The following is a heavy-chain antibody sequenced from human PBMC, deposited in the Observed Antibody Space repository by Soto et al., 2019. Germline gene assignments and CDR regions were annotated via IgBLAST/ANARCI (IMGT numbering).Heavy chain of an antibody. Sequence: QLQLQESGSGLVMPSQTLSLTCAVSGGSISSGGYSWSWIRQPPGKGLEWIGYLYRTGNTYYNPSLKSRVTISVDRSKNQFSLKLSSVTAADTTVYYCARANPYYDSSGLSVDYWGQGTLVTVSS. CDR3: ARANPYYDSSGLSVDY. J-gene: IGHJ4*02. D-gene: IGHD3-22*01. CDR2: LYRTGNT. V-gene: IGHV4-30-2*01. CDR1: GGSISSGGYS.